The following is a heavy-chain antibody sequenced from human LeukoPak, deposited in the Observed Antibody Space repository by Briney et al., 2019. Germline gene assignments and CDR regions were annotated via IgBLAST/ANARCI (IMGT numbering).Heavy chain of an antibody. CDR1: GFTFSNYN. Sequence: GGSLRLSCAASGFTFSNYNMNWVRQAPGKAMEWVSSITRSGTYIFYADSVKGRFTISRDNSKNTLYLQMNSLRAEDTAVYYCAKGIAVGYYYYYYMDVWGKGTTVTISS. J-gene: IGHJ6*03. D-gene: IGHD6-19*01. CDR2: ITRSGTYI. V-gene: IGHV3-21*04. CDR3: AKGIAVGYYYYYYMDV.